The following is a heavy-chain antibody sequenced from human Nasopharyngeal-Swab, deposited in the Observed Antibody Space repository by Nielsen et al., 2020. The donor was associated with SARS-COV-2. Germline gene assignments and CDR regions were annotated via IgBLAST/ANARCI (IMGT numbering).Heavy chain of an antibody. V-gene: IGHV1-69*06. CDR3: ARDEGGSSSWYSYYYYYGMDV. Sequence: SVKVSCKASGGTFSSYAISWVRQAPGQGLVWMGGIIPIFGTANYAQKFQGRVTITADKSTSTAYMELSSLRSEDTAVYYCARDEGGSSSWYSYYYYYGMDVWGQGTTVTVSS. CDR2: IIPIFGTA. D-gene: IGHD6-13*01. CDR1: GGTFSSYA. J-gene: IGHJ6*02.